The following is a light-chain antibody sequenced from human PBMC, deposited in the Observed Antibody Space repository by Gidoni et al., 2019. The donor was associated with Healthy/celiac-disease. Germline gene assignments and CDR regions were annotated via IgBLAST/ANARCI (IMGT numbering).Light chain of an antibody. V-gene: IGKV3-11*01. J-gene: IGKJ3*01. CDR3: QQRSNWPPPFT. CDR2: DAS. CDR1: QSVSSY. Sequence: EIVLTPSPATLSLSPGERATLSCRASQSVSSYLAWYQQKPGQAPRLLIYDASNRATGIPARFSGSGSGTDFTLTISSLEPEDFAVYYCQQRSNWPPPFTFGPGTKVDIK.